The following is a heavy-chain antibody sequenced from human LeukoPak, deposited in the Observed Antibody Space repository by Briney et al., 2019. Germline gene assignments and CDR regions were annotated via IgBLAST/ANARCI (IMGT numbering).Heavy chain of an antibody. CDR3: ARVPIGSYSQFDY. CDR1: GGSFSGYY. CDR2: INHTGNT. Sequence: PSETLSLTCAVYGGSFSGYYWSWIRQPPGKGLEWTGEINHTGNTNYNPSLKSRVTISEDTSKNQFSLKLTSVTAADTAVYYCARVPIGSYSQFDYWGQGTLVTVSS. J-gene: IGHJ4*02. D-gene: IGHD1-26*01. V-gene: IGHV4-34*01.